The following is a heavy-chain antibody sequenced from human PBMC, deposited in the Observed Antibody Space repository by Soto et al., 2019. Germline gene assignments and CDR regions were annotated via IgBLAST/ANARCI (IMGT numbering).Heavy chain of an antibody. J-gene: IGHJ2*01. CDR2: IYYSGST. CDR3: ARSGHLYDSTGFYWYFDL. D-gene: IGHD3-22*01. V-gene: IGHV4-30-4*01. Sequence: SETLSLTCTVSGGSTSSGDYYWSWIRQPPGKGLEWIGYIYYSGSTYYNPSLKSRITISVDTSKNQFSLKLSSVTAADTAVYYCARSGHLYDSTGFYWYFDLWGRGTLVTVSS. CDR1: GGSTSSGDYY.